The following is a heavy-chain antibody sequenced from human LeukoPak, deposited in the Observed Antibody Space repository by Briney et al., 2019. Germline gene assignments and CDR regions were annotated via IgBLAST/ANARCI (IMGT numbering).Heavy chain of an antibody. CDR3: AREGADYDSSGCYTRRFDY. Sequence: SVKVSCKASGGTFSSYAISWVRQAPGQGLEWMGGIIPIFGTANYAQKFQGRVTITTDESTSTAYMELSSLRSEDTAVYYCAREGADYDSSGCYTRRFDYWGQGTLVTVSS. CDR1: GGTFSSYA. J-gene: IGHJ4*02. D-gene: IGHD3-22*01. V-gene: IGHV1-69*05. CDR2: IIPIFGTA.